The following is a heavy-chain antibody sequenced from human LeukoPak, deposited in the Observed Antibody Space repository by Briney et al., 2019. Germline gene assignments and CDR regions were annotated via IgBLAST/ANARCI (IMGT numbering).Heavy chain of an antibody. V-gene: IGHV4-59*01. Sequence: SETLSLTCTVSGGSISSYYWSWIRRPPGKGLEWIGYIYYSGSTNYNPSLKSRVTISVDTSKNQFSLKLSSVTAADTAVYYCARVEDCGGDCAYYFDYWGQGTLVTVSS. CDR1: GGSISSYY. D-gene: IGHD2-21*02. CDR2: IYYSGST. J-gene: IGHJ4*02. CDR3: ARVEDCGGDCAYYFDY.